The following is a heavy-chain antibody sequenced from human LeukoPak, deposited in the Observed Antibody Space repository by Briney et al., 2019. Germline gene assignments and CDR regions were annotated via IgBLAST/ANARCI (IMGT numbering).Heavy chain of an antibody. V-gene: IGHV3-23*01. CDR2: ISGSGGST. CDR3: AKDRLTMIVVVMID. J-gene: IGHJ4*02. Sequence: SGGSLRLSCAASGFTFSSYAMSWVRQAPGKGLEWVSAISGSGGSTYYADSVKGRFSISRDNAKSTLYLQMNSLRAEDTAVYYCAKDRLTMIVVVMIDWGQGTLVTVSS. CDR1: GFTFSSYA. D-gene: IGHD3-22*01.